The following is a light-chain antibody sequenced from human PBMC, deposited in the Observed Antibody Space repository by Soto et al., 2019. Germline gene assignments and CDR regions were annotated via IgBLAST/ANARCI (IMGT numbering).Light chain of an antibody. CDR1: QGISNY. J-gene: IGKJ3*01. CDR2: AAS. Sequence: DNQMTQSPSSLSASVGDRVTITCRASQGISNYLAWYQQKPGKVPKLLIHAASTLQSGDPSRFSGSGSGTDFTLSISSLQPEDVATYYCQKYTSAPFTFGPGTKVDIK. CDR3: QKYTSAPFT. V-gene: IGKV1-27*01.